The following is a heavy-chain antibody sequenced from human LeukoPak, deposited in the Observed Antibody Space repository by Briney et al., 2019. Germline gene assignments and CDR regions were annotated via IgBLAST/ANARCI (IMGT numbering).Heavy chain of an antibody. CDR3: ARKLGYCSGGSCYTRYNWFDP. D-gene: IGHD2-15*01. V-gene: IGHV3-30*04. J-gene: IGHJ5*02. CDR2: ISYDGSNK. Sequence: AGGSLRLSCAASGFTFSSYAMHRVRQAPGKGLEWVAVISYDGSNKYYADSVKGRFTISRDNSKNTLYLQMNSLRAEDTAVYYCARKLGYCSGGSCYTRYNWFDPWGQGTLVTVSS. CDR1: GFTFSSYA.